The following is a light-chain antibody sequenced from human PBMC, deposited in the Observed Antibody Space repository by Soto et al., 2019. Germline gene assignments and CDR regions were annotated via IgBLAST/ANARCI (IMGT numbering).Light chain of an antibody. J-gene: IGKJ1*01. Sequence: EIVLTQSPATLSLSPGERATLSCRASQSVSSYLAWYQQKPGQAPRLLIYDASNRATGIPARFSGSGSGTDFTLTISSLEPEDFASYYCQQYYSYPRTFGQGTKVEV. CDR3: QQYYSYPRT. V-gene: IGKV3-11*01. CDR2: DAS. CDR1: QSVSSY.